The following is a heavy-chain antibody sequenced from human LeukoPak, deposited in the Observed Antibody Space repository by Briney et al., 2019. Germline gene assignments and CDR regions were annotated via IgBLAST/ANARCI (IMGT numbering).Heavy chain of an antibody. V-gene: IGHV4-59*08. CDR1: GGSLSGYY. D-gene: IGHD2-2*01. CDR3: ARYRQNDSLDY. CDR2: IYYSGST. Sequence: SETLSLTCAVYGGSLSGYYWSWIRQPPGKGLEWIGYIYYSGSTNYNPSLKSRVTISVDTSKNQFSLKLSSVTAADTAVYYCARYRQNDSLDYWGQGTLVTVSS. J-gene: IGHJ4*02.